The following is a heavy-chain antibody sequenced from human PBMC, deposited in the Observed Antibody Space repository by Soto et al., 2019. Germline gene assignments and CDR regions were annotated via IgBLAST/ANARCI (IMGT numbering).Heavy chain of an antibody. V-gene: IGHV3-23*01. CDR3: AKIVRAARPPRVFDY. Sequence: GGSLRLSCAASGFTFSSYAMSWVRQAPGEGLEWVSAISGSGGSTYYADSVKGRFTISRDNSKNTRYLQMNSLRAEDTAVYYCAKIVRAARPPRVFDYWGQGTLVTVSS. CDR2: ISGSGGST. J-gene: IGHJ4*02. D-gene: IGHD6-6*01. CDR1: GFTFSSYA.